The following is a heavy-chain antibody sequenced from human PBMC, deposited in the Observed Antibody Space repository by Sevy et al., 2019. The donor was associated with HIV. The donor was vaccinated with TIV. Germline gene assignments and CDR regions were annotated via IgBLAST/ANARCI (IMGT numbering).Heavy chain of an antibody. Sequence: GGSLRLSCAASGFTFSNYWMTWVRQAPGKGLEWVANIKRDGSEKYYVASVKGRFTISRDNAKNSLYMQMNSLRAEDTAMYYCARDCNSASCLWGLDVWGQGTTVTVSS. CDR2: IKRDGSEK. J-gene: IGHJ6*02. V-gene: IGHV3-7*03. D-gene: IGHD2-2*01. CDR1: GFTFSNYW. CDR3: ARDCNSASCLWGLDV.